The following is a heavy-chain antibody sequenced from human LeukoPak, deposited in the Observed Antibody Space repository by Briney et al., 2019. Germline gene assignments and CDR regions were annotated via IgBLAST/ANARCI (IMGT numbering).Heavy chain of an antibody. Sequence: GGSLRLSCAASGFTFSDYYMSWIRQAPGKGLEWVANIKQDGSEKYYVDSVKGRFTISRDNAKNSLYLQMSSLRAEDTAVYYCVRDRFYLDSSPFDYWGQGTLVTVSS. CDR2: IKQDGSEK. CDR3: VRDRFYLDSSPFDY. CDR1: GFTFSDYY. J-gene: IGHJ4*02. D-gene: IGHD3-22*01. V-gene: IGHV3-7*01.